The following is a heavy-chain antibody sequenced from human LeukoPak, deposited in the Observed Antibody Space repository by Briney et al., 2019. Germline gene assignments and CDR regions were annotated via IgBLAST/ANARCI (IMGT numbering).Heavy chain of an antibody. CDR2: IYYSGST. CDR3: ARASVLYDAFDI. CDR1: GGSISSSSYY. V-gene: IGHV4-39*01. Sequence: SETLSLTCTVSGGSISSSSYYWGWIRQPPGKGLEWIGSIYYSGSTYYNPSLKSRVTISVDTSKNQFSLKLSSVTAADTAVYYCARASVLYDAFDIWGQGTMVTASS. J-gene: IGHJ3*02.